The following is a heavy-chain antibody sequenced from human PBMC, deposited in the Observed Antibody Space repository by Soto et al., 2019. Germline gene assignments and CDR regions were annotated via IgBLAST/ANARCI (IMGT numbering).Heavy chain of an antibody. CDR3: ASVATIDPCWFDP. CDR1: GGSISSGGYS. CDR2: IYHSGST. D-gene: IGHD5-12*01. Sequence: QLQLQESGSGLVKPSQTLSLTCAVSGGSISSGGYSWSWIRQPPGKGLEWIGYIYHSGSTYYNPYLKSRVXXSXDXXKNQFSLKLSSVTAADTAVYYCASVATIDPCWFDPWGQGTLVTVSS. J-gene: IGHJ5*02. V-gene: IGHV4-30-2*01.